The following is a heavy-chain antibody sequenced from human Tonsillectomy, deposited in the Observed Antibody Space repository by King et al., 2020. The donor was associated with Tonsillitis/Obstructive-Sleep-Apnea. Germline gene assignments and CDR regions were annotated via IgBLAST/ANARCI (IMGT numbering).Heavy chain of an antibody. CDR2: IKSKVDGVTI. CDR1: GFSFNNAW. CDR3: TTLYRFDP. J-gene: IGHJ5*02. V-gene: IGHV3-15*07. D-gene: IGHD2-2*01. Sequence: VQLVESGGGLVKPGGSLRLSCAASGFSFNNAWMHWVRQAPGKGLEWVGRIKSKVDGVTIDYAEPVKGRFTISRDDSKNTLYLQMNSLKTEDTAVYYCTTLYRFDPWGQGTQVTVSS.